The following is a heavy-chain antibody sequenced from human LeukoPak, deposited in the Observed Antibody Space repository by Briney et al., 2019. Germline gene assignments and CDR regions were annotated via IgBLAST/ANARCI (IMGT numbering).Heavy chain of an antibody. CDR1: GGSISSSN. CDR2: ISGSGGST. D-gene: IGHD3-3*01. J-gene: IGHJ4*02. CDR3: AKDSKVFFWSGYYPY. V-gene: IGHV3-23*01. Sequence: ETLSLTCAVSGGSISSSNWWSWVRLAPGKGLEWVSAISGSGGSTNYADSVKGRFTISRDNSKNTLYLQMNSLRAEDTAVYYCAKDSKVFFWSGYYPYWGQGTLVTVSS.